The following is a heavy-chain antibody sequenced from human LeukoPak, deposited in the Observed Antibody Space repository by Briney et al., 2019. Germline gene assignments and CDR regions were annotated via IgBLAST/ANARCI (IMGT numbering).Heavy chain of an antibody. CDR1: GRTFSSYA. V-gene: IGHV1-69*04. CDR2: IIPIFGIA. Sequence: SVKLSCKASGRTFSSYAIRWVRQAPGQALEWMVRIIPIFGIANYAQKFQGRVTITADKSTSTAYMELSSLRSEDTAVYYCAEIAVAGSGDHHYWGQGTLVTVSS. CDR3: AEIAVAGSGDHHY. J-gene: IGHJ4*02. D-gene: IGHD6-19*01.